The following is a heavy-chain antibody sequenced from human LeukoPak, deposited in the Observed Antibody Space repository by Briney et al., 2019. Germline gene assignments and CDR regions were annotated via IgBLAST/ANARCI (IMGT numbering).Heavy chain of an antibody. CDR3: ARGVEGGSYENYYYMDV. D-gene: IGHD1-26*01. CDR1: GYTFTGYY. V-gene: IGHV1-2*02. CDR2: INPNSGGT. J-gene: IGHJ6*03. Sequence: GASVKVSCKASGYTFTGYYMHWVRQAPGQGLERMGWINPNSGGTNYAQKFQGRVTMTRDTSISTAYMELSRLRSDDTAVYYCARGVEGGSYENYYYMDVWGKGTTVTVSS.